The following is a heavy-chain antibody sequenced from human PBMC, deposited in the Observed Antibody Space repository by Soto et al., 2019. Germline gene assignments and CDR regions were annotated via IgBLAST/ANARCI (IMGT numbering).Heavy chain of an antibody. V-gene: IGHV3-21*06. CDR2: ISSTTNYI. J-gene: IGHJ4*02. Sequence: LRLSCAASGFTFTRYSMNWVRQAPGKGLEWVSSISSTTNYIYYGDSIKGRFTISRDNAKNSLYLEMNSLRAEDTAVYYCARESEDLTSNFDYWGQGTLVTVSS. CDR3: ARESEDLTSNFDY. CDR1: GFTFTRYS.